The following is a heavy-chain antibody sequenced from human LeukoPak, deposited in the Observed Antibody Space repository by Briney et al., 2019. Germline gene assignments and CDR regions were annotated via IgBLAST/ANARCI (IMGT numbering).Heavy chain of an antibody. V-gene: IGHV4-39*01. D-gene: IGHD2-15*01. CDR3: AGKLGYCSGGSCLRWFDP. Sequence: PSETLSLTCTVSGGSISSSSYYWGWIRQPPGKGLEWIGSIYYSGSTYYNPSLKSRATISVDTSKNQFSLKLSSVTAADTAVYYCAGKLGYCSGGSCLRWFDPWGQGTLVTVSS. CDR1: GGSISSSSYY. J-gene: IGHJ5*02. CDR2: IYYSGST.